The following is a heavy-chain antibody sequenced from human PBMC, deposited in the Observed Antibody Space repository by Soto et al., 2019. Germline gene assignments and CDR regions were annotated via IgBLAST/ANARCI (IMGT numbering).Heavy chain of an antibody. V-gene: IGHV3-11*01. CDR2: ISSTGSTI. CDR1: GFTFRDYY. Sequence: GGSLRLSCAASGFTFRDYYMSWIRQAPGKGLEWVSYISSTGSTIYYADSVKGRFTISRDNTKNSLNLQMNSLRAEDTAVYYCARLWLGRWLQSRRSYAYKYFDYWGQGTLVTVSS. D-gene: IGHD3-22*01. CDR3: ARLWLGRWLQSRRSYAYKYFDY. J-gene: IGHJ4*02.